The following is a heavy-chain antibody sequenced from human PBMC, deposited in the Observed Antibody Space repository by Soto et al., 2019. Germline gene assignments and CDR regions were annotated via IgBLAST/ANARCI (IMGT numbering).Heavy chain of an antibody. V-gene: IGHV3-30*18. CDR1: GFTFSSYG. Sequence: GGSLRLSCAASGFTFSSYGMHRVRQAPGKGLEWVAVISYDVSNKYYADSVKGRFTISRDNSKNTLYLQMNSLRAEDTAVYYCAKEAVAAAGDYYYYYYGMDVWGKGTTGTVSP. D-gene: IGHD6-13*01. J-gene: IGHJ6*01. CDR2: ISYDVSNK. CDR3: AKEAVAAAGDYYYYYYGMDV.